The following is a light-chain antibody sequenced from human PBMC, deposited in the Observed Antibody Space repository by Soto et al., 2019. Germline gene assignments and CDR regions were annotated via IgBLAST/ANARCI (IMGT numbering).Light chain of an antibody. V-gene: IGLV2-14*01. Sequence: QSVLTQPASVSGSPGQSITISCTGTSSDVGDYNYVSWYQQHPGKAPKLIIYEVSHRLSGVSNRFSGSKSGHTASLTISGLQDEDEADYYCSSYISNSIVVFGGGTQLTVL. J-gene: IGLJ2*01. CDR2: EVS. CDR1: SSDVGDYNY. CDR3: SSYISNSIVV.